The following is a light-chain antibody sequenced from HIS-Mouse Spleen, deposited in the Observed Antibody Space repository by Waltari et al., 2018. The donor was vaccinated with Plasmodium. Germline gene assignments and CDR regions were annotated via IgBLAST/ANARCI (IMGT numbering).Light chain of an antibody. CDR2: EDS. V-gene: IGLV3-10*01. CDR3: YSTDSSGNHRV. Sequence: SYELTQPPSASVSPGHTARIPCSVNPLPKKYASWYQQKSGQAPVLVIYEDSKRPSGIPERFSGSSSGTMATLTISGAQVEDEADYYCYSTDSSGNHRVFGGGTKLTVL. J-gene: IGLJ3*02. CDR1: PLPKKY.